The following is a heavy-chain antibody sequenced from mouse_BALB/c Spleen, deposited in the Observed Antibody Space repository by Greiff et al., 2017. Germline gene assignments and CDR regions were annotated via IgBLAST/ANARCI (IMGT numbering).Heavy chain of an antibody. Sequence: VQLKQSGAELVKPGASVKLSCTASGFNIKDTYMHWVKQRPEQGLEWIGRIDPANGNTKYDPKFQGKATITADTASNTAYLQLSSLTSEDTAVYYCARDGPFAYWGQGTLVTVSA. J-gene: IGHJ3*01. CDR1: GFNIKDTY. V-gene: IGHV14-3*02. CDR3: ARDGPFAY. CDR2: IDPANGNT. D-gene: IGHD1-2*01.